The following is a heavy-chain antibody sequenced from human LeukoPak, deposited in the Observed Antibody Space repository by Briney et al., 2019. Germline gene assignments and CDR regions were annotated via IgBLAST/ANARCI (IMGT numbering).Heavy chain of an antibody. V-gene: IGHV1-8*01. D-gene: IGHD2-2*02. CDR1: GYTSTSYD. CDR3: ARGQANTAKYYYYYGMDV. J-gene: IGHJ6*02. CDR2: MNPNSGNT. Sequence: ASVKVSCKASGYTSTSYDINWVRQATGQGLEWMGWMNPNSGNTGYAQKFQGRVTMTRNTSISTAYMELSSLRSEDTAVYYCARGQANTAKYYYYYGMDVWGQGTTVTVSS.